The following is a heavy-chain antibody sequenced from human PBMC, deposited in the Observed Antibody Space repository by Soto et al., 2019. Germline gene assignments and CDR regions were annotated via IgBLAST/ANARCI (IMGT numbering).Heavy chain of an antibody. CDR1: GGSISSGDYY. V-gene: IGHV4-61*08. J-gene: IGHJ6*02. CDR3: ARCPPYCSGGSCYLGYHGMDV. Sequence: SETLSLTCTVSGGSISSGDYYWSWIRQPPGKGLEWIGYIHSSGSTNYNPSLKSRVTISVDTSKNQFSLKLNSVTAADTAVYYCARCPPYCSGGSCYLGYHGMDVWGPGTTVTVSS. D-gene: IGHD2-15*01. CDR2: IHSSGST.